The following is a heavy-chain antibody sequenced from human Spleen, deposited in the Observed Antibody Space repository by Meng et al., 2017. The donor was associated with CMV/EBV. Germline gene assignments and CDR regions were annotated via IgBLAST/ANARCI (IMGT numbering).Heavy chain of an antibody. CDR1: GGSINNYI. CDR2: IYYSGST. V-gene: IGHV4-59*12. Sequence: QAQLQESGPGLVKPSETLSLTCTVSGGSINNYIWTWIRQPPGKGLEWIGFIYYSGSTNYNPSLKSRVTMSLDMSKNQFSLKLSSVTAADTAVYYCARGRTTVTLFDYWGQGTLVTVSS. J-gene: IGHJ4*02. D-gene: IGHD4-17*01. CDR3: ARGRTTVTLFDY.